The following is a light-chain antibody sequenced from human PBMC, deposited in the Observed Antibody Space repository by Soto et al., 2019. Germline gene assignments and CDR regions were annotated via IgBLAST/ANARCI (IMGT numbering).Light chain of an antibody. J-gene: IGLJ1*01. V-gene: IGLV3-21*02. Sequence: SYELTQPPSVSVAPGQTARISCGGNNIGSKSVHWFQQKPGQAPVLVVYDDNDRPSGIPERFSGSNSGNTATLTISRVEAGEEADYYCQVWDSISDHFVFGTGTKVTVL. CDR2: DDN. CDR1: NIGSKS. CDR3: QVWDSISDHFV.